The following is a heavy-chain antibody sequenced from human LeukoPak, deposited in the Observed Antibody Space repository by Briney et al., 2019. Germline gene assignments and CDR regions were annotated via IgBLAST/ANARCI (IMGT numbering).Heavy chain of an antibody. J-gene: IGHJ5*02. CDR1: GFIFSTYA. Sequence: GGSLRLSCTASGFIFSTYAMNWVRQAPGKGLEWISGVSNNGVSTNYAASVKGRFTISRDNSKNMLYLQMNGLRAEDTAVYYCAKDWNPSPNWFGPWGQGTLVIVSS. CDR2: VSNNGVST. V-gene: IGHV3-23*01. CDR3: AKDWNPSPNWFGP. D-gene: IGHD1-1*01.